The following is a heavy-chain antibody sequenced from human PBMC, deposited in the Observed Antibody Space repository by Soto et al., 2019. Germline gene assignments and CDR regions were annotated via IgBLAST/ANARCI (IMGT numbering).Heavy chain of an antibody. J-gene: IGHJ5*02. Sequence: VQLLESGGGLVQPGGSLRLSCAASGFTFSIYAMSWVRQAPGKGLEWVSSIGGGPDDTYYADSVKGRFTISRDNSKSTVSLQMNGLRAEDTAIYYCARDASGGSYLNYFDLWGQGTLVTVSS. D-gene: IGHD6-19*01. CDR2: IGGGPDDT. CDR3: ARDASGGSYLNYFDL. CDR1: GFTFSIYA. V-gene: IGHV3-23*01.